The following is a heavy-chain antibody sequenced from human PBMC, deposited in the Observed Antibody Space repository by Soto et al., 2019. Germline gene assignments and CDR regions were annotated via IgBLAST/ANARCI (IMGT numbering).Heavy chain of an antibody. J-gene: IGHJ6*02. Sequence: QVQLVQSGAEVKKPGSSVKVSCKASGGTFSSYAISWVRQAPGQGLEWMGGIIPIFGTANYAQKFQGRVTITADESTSTAYMELSSLRSEDTAGYYCARSGPYSSGWPGYYYGMDVWGQGTTVTVSS. CDR2: IIPIFGTA. D-gene: IGHD6-19*01. V-gene: IGHV1-69*01. CDR3: ARSGPYSSGWPGYYYGMDV. CDR1: GGTFSSYA.